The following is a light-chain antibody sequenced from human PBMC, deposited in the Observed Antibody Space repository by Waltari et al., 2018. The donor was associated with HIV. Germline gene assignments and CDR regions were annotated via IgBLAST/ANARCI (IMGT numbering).Light chain of an antibody. V-gene: IGLV1-40*01. CDR3: QAYDSSLTTWV. CDR2: GNS. CDR1: SSNIGAGYD. J-gene: IGLJ3*02. Sequence: QSVLTQPPSVSGAPGQRVTIYCTGSSSNIGAGYDVHWYHQLPGKAPKLLIYGNSNRPSGVPDRLSGSKSGTSASLAITGLQAADDADYYCQAYDSSLTTWVFGGGTRLTVL.